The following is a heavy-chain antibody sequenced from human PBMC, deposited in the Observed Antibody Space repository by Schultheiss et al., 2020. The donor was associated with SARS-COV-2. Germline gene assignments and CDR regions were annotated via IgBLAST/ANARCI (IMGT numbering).Heavy chain of an antibody. J-gene: IGHJ4*02. CDR1: GGSISSYY. CDR2: IYYSGST. CDR3: ARCSFYDSSGYYDY. D-gene: IGHD3-22*01. Sequence: SETLSLTCTVSGGSISSYYWSWIRQPPGKGLEWIGYIYYSGSTNYNPSLKSRVTISVDTSKNQFSLKLSSVTAADTAVYYCARCSFYDSSGYYDYWGQGTLVTVSS. V-gene: IGHV4-59*08.